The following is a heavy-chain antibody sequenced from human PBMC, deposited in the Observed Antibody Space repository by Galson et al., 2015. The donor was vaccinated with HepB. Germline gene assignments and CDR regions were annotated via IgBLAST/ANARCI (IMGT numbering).Heavy chain of an antibody. Sequence: SMRLSCAAFGFTFSDWWETWVRQAPGMGLEWVAHIHQDESEKTYLDSVQGRFTIFRDNAKNSLYLQMNSLIIEDTAVYYCTRSHYGLDVWGQGTTVTVSS. CDR2: IHQDESEK. CDR3: TRSHYGLDV. J-gene: IGHJ6*02. CDR1: GFTFSDWW. V-gene: IGHV3-7*03.